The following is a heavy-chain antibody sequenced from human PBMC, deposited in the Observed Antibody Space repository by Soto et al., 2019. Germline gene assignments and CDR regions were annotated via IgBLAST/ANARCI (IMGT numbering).Heavy chain of an antibody. CDR2: ISAYNGNT. J-gene: IGHJ6*02. D-gene: IGHD5-12*01. CDR1: CYTFTSYG. Sequence: ASVKVSCKASCYTFTSYGISWVRQAPGQGLEWIGWISAYNGNTNYAQKLQGRVTMTTDTSTSTAYVELRSLRHDDKEVYYRARVHFKGLRWSPYYYCGIDVRRQGNTVTVSS. V-gene: IGHV1-18*01. CDR3: ARVHFKGLRWSPYYYCGIDV.